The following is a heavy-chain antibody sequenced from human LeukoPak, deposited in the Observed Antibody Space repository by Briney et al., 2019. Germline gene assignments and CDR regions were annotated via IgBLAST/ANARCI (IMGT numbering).Heavy chain of an antibody. CDR1: GVSISSSSYY. CDR2: IYYSETT. Sequence: SETLSLTCTVSGVSISSSSYYWGWIRQPPGKGLEWIGSIYYSETTYYNPSLKSRVTMSVDTSKNQFSLKLSSVTAADTAVYYCARAFVDPYYDYVWGSYQKGFDPWGQGTLVTVSS. D-gene: IGHD3-16*02. CDR3: ARAFVDPYYDYVWGSYQKGFDP. J-gene: IGHJ5*02. V-gene: IGHV4-39*07.